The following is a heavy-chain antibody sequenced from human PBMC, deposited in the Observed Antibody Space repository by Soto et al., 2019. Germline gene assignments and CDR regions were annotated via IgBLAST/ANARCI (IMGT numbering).Heavy chain of an antibody. CDR2: INAGNGKT. V-gene: IGHV1-3*01. CDR1: GYTFTSSA. CDR3: SRDSGGMDV. J-gene: IGHJ6*02. Sequence: QVQLVQSGAEVKKPGASVKVSCKASGYTFTSSAVHWVRQAPGLRLEWMGWINAGNGKTKYSQKFKGRVTITRYTSENTSYMERSSLRSEDAAVYYWSRDSGGMDVWGQGTTVTVSS.